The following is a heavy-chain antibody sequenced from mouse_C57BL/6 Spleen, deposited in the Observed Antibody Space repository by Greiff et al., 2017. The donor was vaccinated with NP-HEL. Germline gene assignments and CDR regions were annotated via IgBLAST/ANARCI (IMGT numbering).Heavy chain of an antibody. D-gene: IGHD2-4*01. J-gene: IGHJ4*01. CDR2: ISYDGSN. Sequence: EVKLQESGPGLVKPSQSLSLTCSVTGYSITSGYYWNWIRQFPGNKLEWMGYISYDGSNNYNPSLKNRISITRDTSKNQFFLKLNSVTTEDTATYYCARDRPYYDYDGSYAMDYWGQGTSVTVSS. CDR1: GYSITSGYY. CDR3: ARDRPYYDYDGSYAMDY. V-gene: IGHV3-6*01.